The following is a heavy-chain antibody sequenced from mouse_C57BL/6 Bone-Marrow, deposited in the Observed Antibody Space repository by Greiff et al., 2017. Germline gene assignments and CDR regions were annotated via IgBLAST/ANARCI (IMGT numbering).Heavy chain of an antibody. J-gene: IGHJ4*01. CDR1: GYTFTSYW. CDR3: ARDTVVANYYAMDY. V-gene: IGHV1-69*01. Sequence: QVQLQQPGAELVMPGASVKLSCKASGYTFTSYWMHWVKQRPGQGLEWIGEIDPSDSYTNYNQKFKGESTLTVDKSSSTAYMQLSSLTSEDSAVYYCARDTVVANYYAMDYWGQGTSVTVSS. D-gene: IGHD1-1*01. CDR2: IDPSDSYT.